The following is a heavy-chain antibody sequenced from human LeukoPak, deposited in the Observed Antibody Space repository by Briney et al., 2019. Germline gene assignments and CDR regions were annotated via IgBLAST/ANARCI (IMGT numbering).Heavy chain of an antibody. Sequence: SETLSLTCAVYGGSFSGYYWSWIRQPPGKGLEWIGEINHSGSTNYNPSLKSRVTISVDTSKNQFSLKLSSVTAADTAVYYCASGYCSSTSCYVAYWGQGTLVTVSS. CDR1: GGSFSGYY. V-gene: IGHV4-34*01. CDR3: ASGYCSSTSCYVAY. CDR2: INHSGST. J-gene: IGHJ4*02. D-gene: IGHD2-2*01.